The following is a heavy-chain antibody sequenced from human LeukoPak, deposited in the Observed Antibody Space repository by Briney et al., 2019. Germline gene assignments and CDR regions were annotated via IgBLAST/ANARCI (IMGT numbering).Heavy chain of an antibody. CDR1: GFTFSTYW. CDR2: IKQDGSEK. V-gene: IGHV3-7*01. Sequence: GGSLRLSCTASGFTFSTYWMTWVRQAPGKGLEWVANIKQDGSEKYYVDSVKGRFTISRDNTKNSVYLQMNSLRAEDTAVYYCAIHHDYWGQGTLGTVSS. J-gene: IGHJ4*02. CDR3: AIHHDY.